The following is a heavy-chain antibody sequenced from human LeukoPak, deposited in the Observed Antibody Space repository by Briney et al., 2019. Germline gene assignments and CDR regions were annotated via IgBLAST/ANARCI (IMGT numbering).Heavy chain of an antibody. CDR3: ARGDRQYTVTTFLRGGYFDY. V-gene: IGHV4-34*01. Sequence: SETLSLTCAVYGGSFSGYYWSWVRQPPGKGLEWIGEINHSGSTNYNPSLKSRVTISVDTSKNQFSLKLSSVTAADTAVYYCARGDRQYTVTTFLRGGYFDYWGQGTLVTVSS. J-gene: IGHJ4*02. CDR1: GGSFSGYY. CDR2: INHSGST. D-gene: IGHD4-17*01.